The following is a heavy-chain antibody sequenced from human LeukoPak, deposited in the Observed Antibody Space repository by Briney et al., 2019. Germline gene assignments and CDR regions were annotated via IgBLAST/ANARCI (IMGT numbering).Heavy chain of an antibody. CDR2: IGTSGDST. CDR3: AKGDWCDY. J-gene: IGHJ4*02. CDR1: GFTFSAYV. V-gene: IGHV3-23*01. Sequence: GGSLRLSCAASGFTFSAYVMSWVRQAPGKGLEWVSTIGTSGDSTYYADSVKGRFTISRDNSKNALYLQMNSLRAEDTAVYYCAKGDWCDYWGQGTLVTVSS. D-gene: IGHD2-15*01.